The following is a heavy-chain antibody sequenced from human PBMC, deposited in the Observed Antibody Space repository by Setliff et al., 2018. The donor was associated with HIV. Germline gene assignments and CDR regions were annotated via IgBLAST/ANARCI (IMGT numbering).Heavy chain of an antibody. CDR3: ARQSGYTRGWDIFGLVAGSFDI. D-gene: IGHD3-3*01. J-gene: IGHJ3*02. Sequence: LSLTCTIFSSSFRTNNYYWAWIRQPPGKGLEWIGNIHFGCSTYYNPSLRRRVTISVDRPQNQFSLTLLSVTAADTAVYYCARQSGYTRGWDIFGLVAGSFDIWGQGTMVTVSS. V-gene: IGHV4-39*01. CDR1: SSSFRTNNYY. CDR2: IHFGCST.